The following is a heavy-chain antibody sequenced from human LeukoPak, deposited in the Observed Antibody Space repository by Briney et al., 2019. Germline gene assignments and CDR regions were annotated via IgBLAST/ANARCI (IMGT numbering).Heavy chain of an antibody. D-gene: IGHD5-18*01. V-gene: IGHV1-2*04. CDR2: INPNSGGT. Sequence: ASVKVSCKASGYTFTGYYMHWVRQAPGQGLEWMGWINPNSGGTNYAQKFQGWVTMTRDTSISTAYMGLSRLRSDDTAVYYCARGRQVDTAMVGRNWFDPWGQGTLVTVSS. CDR3: ARGRQVDTAMVGRNWFDP. J-gene: IGHJ5*02. CDR1: GYTFTGYY.